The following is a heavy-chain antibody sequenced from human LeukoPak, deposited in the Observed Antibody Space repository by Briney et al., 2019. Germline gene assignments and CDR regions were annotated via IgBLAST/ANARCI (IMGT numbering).Heavy chain of an antibody. V-gene: IGHV3-21*01. CDR3: ARSIMGCSGGSCYSVYFDY. J-gene: IGHJ4*02. D-gene: IGHD2-15*01. CDR1: GFTFSSYS. Sequence: GGSLRLSCAASGFTFSSYSMNWVRQAPGKGLEWVSSISSSSSYIYYADSVKGRFTISRDNAKNSLYLQMNSLRAEDTAVYYCARSIMGCSGGSCYSVYFDYWGQGTLVTVSS. CDR2: ISSSSSYI.